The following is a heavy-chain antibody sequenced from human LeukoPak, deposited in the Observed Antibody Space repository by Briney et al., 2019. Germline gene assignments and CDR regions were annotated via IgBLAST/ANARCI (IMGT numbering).Heavy chain of an antibody. CDR3: ARVGATIYFDY. CDR1: GGTFSSYA. V-gene: IGHV1-69*04. CDR2: IIPILGIA. Sequence: GASVKVSCKASGGTFSSYAISWVRQAPGQGLEWMGRIIPILGIANYAQKSQGRVTITADKSTSTAYMELSSLRSEDTAVYYCARVGATIYFDYWGQGTLVTVSS. D-gene: IGHD5-12*01. J-gene: IGHJ4*02.